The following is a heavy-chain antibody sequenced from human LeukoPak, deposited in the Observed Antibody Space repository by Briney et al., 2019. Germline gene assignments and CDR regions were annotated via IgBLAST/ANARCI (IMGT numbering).Heavy chain of an antibody. CDR2: IYHSGST. D-gene: IGHD3-22*01. V-gene: IGHV4-4*02. J-gene: IGHJ4*02. CDR1: GGPISSSNW. Sequence: PSETLSLTCAVSGGPISSSNWWSWVRQPPGKGLEWIGEIYHSGSTNYNPSFKSRVTISVDKSKNQFSLKLSSVTAADTAVYYCARTRWWDSSGYYPLSFDYWGQGTLVTVSS. CDR3: ARTRWWDSSGYYPLSFDY.